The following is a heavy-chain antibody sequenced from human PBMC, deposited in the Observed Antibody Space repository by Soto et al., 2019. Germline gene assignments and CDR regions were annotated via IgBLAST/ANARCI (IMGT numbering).Heavy chain of an antibody. D-gene: IGHD3-9*01. V-gene: IGHV3-15*01. CDR1: GFNLSHPW. CDR2: IKSKTDGGTA. CDR3: TTGIYYDILTGYHDVCY. J-gene: IGHJ4*02. Sequence: GGSLRLSCAASGFNLSHPWMTWVRQAAGKGLQWVGRIKSKTDGGTADYAAPVKGRFTISRDDSKNTVYPKMNSLKTEDTAVYYCTTGIYYDILTGYHDVCYWGQGNLVTVSS.